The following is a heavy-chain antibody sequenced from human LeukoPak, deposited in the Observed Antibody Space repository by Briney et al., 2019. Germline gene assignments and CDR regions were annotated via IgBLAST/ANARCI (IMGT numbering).Heavy chain of an antibody. D-gene: IGHD6-19*01. CDR3: ARDKASQWLGDFFDY. CDR1: GFTFSSYA. CDR2: ISGSGGST. Sequence: GGSLRLSCAASGFTFSSYAMSWVRQAPGKGLEWVSAISGSGGSTYYADSVKGRFTISRDNAKNSLYLQMNSLRAEDTAVYYCARDKASQWLGDFFDYWGQGTLVTVSS. V-gene: IGHV3-23*01. J-gene: IGHJ4*02.